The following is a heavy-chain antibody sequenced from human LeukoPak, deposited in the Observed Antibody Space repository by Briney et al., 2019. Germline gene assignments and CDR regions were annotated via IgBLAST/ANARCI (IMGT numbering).Heavy chain of an antibody. V-gene: IGHV4-38-2*01. Sequence: PSETLSLTCAVSGYSISSGYYWGWIRQPPGKGLEWIGSIYHSGSTYYNPSLKSRVTISVDTSKNQFSLKLSSVTAADTAVYYCARLSRRRASDYWGQGTLVTVSS. CDR1: GYSISSGYY. CDR3: ARLSRRRASDY. CDR2: IYHSGST. J-gene: IGHJ4*02.